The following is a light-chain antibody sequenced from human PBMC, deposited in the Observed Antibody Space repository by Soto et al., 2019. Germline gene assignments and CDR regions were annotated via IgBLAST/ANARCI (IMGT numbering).Light chain of an antibody. CDR2: WAS. Sequence: DIVMTPSPDSLAVSLGERATINCKSSKNLLYSNNKNYLAWFQQKPGQPPKLLIYWASTRDAGVPDRFSGSGSWTDFTLTISNRQAEDVATYYCQHYWATPYTFGRGTKLEIK. V-gene: IGKV4-1*01. CDR3: QHYWATPYT. CDR1: KNLLYSNNKNY. J-gene: IGKJ2*01.